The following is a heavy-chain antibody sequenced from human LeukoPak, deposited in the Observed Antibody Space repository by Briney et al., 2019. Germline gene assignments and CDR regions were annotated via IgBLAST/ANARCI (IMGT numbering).Heavy chain of an antibody. D-gene: IGHD2-15*01. CDR1: GLTVSSYS. CDR2: ISSSSSTI. Sequence: GGSLRLSCVASGLTVSSYSMNWVRQAPGKGLEWVSYISSSSSTIYYADSVRGRFTISRDNAKNSLDLQMNSLRDEDTAVYYCARARASGRSGFDYWGQGTLVTVSS. V-gene: IGHV3-48*02. J-gene: IGHJ4*02. CDR3: ARARASGRSGFDY.